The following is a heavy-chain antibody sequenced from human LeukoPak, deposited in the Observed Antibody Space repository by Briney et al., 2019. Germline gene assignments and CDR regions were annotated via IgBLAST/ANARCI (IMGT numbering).Heavy chain of an antibody. V-gene: IGHV3-23*01. CDR3: AKARDIVVVPAAMCALDV. CDR1: GFTFSNYA. CDR2: VSGSGAYT. J-gene: IGHJ6*02. D-gene: IGHD2-2*01. Sequence: GGSLRLSCAASGFTFSNYAMNWVRQAPGKGLEWVSAVSGSGAYTYYVDSVRGRFTISRDNSKNTLYLQLNSLTAEDTAVYYCAKARDIVVVPAAMCALDVWGQGTTVTVSS.